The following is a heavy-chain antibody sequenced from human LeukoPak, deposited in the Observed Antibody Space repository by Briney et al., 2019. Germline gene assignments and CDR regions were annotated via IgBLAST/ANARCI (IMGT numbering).Heavy chain of an antibody. V-gene: IGHV3-30*18. J-gene: IGHJ4*02. Sequence: GRSLRLSCAASGFTFSSYGMHWVRRAPGKGLEWVAVISYDGSNKYYADSVKGRFTISRDNSKNTLYLQMNSLRAEDTAVYYCAKTSGSYYMIDYWGQGTLVTVSS. D-gene: IGHD1-26*01. CDR1: GFTFSSYG. CDR3: AKTSGSYYMIDY. CDR2: ISYDGSNK.